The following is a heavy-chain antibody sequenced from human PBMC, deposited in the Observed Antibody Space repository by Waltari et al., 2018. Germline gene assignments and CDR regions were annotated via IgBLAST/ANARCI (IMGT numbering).Heavy chain of an antibody. Sequence: QEQLQESGPGLVKPSETLSLTCTVSGGSISSYYWSWIRQPPGKGLEWIGYIYYSGSTNYNPSLKSRVTISVDTSKNQFSLKLSSVTAADTAVYYCARVGIAVAGTHYYYYMDVWGKGTTVTVSS. CDR2: IYYSGST. J-gene: IGHJ6*03. CDR3: ARVGIAVAGTHYYYYMDV. V-gene: IGHV4-59*01. CDR1: GGSISSYY. D-gene: IGHD6-19*01.